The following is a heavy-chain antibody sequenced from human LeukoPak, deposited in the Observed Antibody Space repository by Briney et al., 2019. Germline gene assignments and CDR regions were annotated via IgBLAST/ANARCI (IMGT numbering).Heavy chain of an antibody. D-gene: IGHD6-13*01. CDR1: GGSISSYY. CDR3: ARAESIAAAPYL. Sequence: SETLSLTCTVSGGSISSYYWSWIRQPAGKGLEWIGRIYSSGSTNYNPSLKSRVTMSVDMSKNQFSLRLSSVTAADTAVYYCARAESIAAAPYLWGQGTLVTVSS. V-gene: IGHV4-4*07. CDR2: IYSSGST. J-gene: IGHJ4*02.